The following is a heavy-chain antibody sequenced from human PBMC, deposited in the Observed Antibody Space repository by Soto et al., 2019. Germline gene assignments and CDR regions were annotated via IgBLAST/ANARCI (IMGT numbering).Heavy chain of an antibody. J-gene: IGHJ4*02. V-gene: IGHV3-30*18. CDR2: VSHDGRNT. CDR1: GFTFSDYA. D-gene: IGHD6-19*01. CDR3: AKGGRQWLVTSDFNY. Sequence: VQLVESGGGVVQPGRSLRLSCAASGFTFSDYAMHWVRQAPGKGLEWVAVVSHDGRNTHYADSVKGRFTISRDSSKTTVSLEMTSLRAEDTAFYYCAKGGRQWLVTSDFNYWGQGALVTVSS.